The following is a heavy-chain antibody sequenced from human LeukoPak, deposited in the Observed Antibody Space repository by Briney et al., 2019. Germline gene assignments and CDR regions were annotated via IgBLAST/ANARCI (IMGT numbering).Heavy chain of an antibody. Sequence: SETLSLTCAVYGGSFSGYYWSWIRQPPGKGREWIGEINHSGSTNYTPSLKSRVTISVDTSKNQFSLKLSSVTAADTAVYYCATAPGYCSSTSCLWYYGMDVWGQGTTVTVSS. CDR3: ATAPGYCSSTSCLWYYGMDV. D-gene: IGHD2-2*01. CDR2: INHSGST. V-gene: IGHV4-34*01. J-gene: IGHJ6*02. CDR1: GGSFSGYY.